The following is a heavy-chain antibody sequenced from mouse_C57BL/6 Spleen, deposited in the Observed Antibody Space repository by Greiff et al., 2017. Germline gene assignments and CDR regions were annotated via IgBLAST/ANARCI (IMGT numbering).Heavy chain of an antibody. D-gene: IGHD2-4*01. J-gene: IGHJ4*01. Sequence: EVQLVESGGDLVKPGGSLKLSCAASGFTFSSYGMSWVRQTPDKRLEWVATISSGGSYTYYPDSVKGRFTISRDNAKNTLYLQMSSLKSEDTAMYYWARHDYDDGYYYAMDYWGQGTSVTVSS. CDR1: GFTFSSYG. CDR3: ARHDYDDGYYYAMDY. CDR2: ISSGGSYT. V-gene: IGHV5-6*01.